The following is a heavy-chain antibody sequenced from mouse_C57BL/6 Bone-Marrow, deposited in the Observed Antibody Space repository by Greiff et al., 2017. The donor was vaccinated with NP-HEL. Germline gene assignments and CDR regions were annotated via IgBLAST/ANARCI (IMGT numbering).Heavy chain of an antibody. D-gene: IGHD2-12*01. Sequence: VQVVESGPGLVQPSQSLSITCTVSGFSLTSYGVHWVRQSPGKGLEWLGVIWRGGSTDYNAAFMSRLSITKDNSKSQVFFKMNSLQADHTAIYYCAKNGGYYSPAWFAYWGQGTLVTVSA. V-gene: IGHV2-5*01. CDR2: IWRGGST. CDR3: AKNGGYYSPAWFAY. CDR1: GFSLTSYG. J-gene: IGHJ3*01.